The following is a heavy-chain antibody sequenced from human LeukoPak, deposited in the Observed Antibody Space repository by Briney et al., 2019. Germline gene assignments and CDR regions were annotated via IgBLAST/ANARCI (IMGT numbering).Heavy chain of an antibody. Sequence: TLSLPCTVSGGSITSGSYYWSWIRQPAGKGLEWIGRIYPIGSTSYNPSLKSRVTISVDTSKSQFSLKLSSVTAADTAVYYCARAVGSSESNWFDPWGQGTLATVSS. CDR2: IYPIGST. CDR1: GGSITSGSYY. D-gene: IGHD3-10*01. V-gene: IGHV4-61*02. CDR3: ARAVGSSESNWFDP. J-gene: IGHJ5*02.